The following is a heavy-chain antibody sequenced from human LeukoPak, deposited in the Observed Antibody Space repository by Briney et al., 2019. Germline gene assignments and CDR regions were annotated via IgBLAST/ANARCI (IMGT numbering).Heavy chain of an antibody. J-gene: IGHJ6*04. Sequence: SETLSLTCAVYVGSFSGYYWSWIRQPPGKGLEWIGEINHSGSTNYNPSLKSRVTISVDTSKNQFSLKLSSVTAADTAVYYCASPLGYYGRGWGKGTTVTVSS. CDR2: INHSGST. D-gene: IGHD3-10*02. CDR1: VGSFSGYY. CDR3: ASPLGYYGRG. V-gene: IGHV4-34*01.